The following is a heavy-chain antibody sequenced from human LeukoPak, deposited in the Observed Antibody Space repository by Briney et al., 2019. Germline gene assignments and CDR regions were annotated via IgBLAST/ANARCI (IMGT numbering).Heavy chain of an antibody. CDR3: AGATYYYGSGSYFYYMDV. CDR2: IYSSGST. J-gene: IGHJ6*03. CDR1: GDSISNYY. V-gene: IGHV4-4*07. D-gene: IGHD3-10*01. Sequence: PSETLSLTCTVSGDSISNYYWSWIRQPAGKGLEWIGRIYSSGSTNYISSLKSRVTMSVDTSKNQFSLKMSSVTAADTAVYYCAGATYYYGSGSYFYYMDVWGKGTTVTVSS.